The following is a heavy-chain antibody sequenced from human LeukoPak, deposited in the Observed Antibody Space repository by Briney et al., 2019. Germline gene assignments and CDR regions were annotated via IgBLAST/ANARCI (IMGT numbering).Heavy chain of an antibody. Sequence: TTSETLSLTCTVSGGSISSYYWSWIRQPPGKGLEWIGYIYYSGSTNDIPSLKSRVTISLDTSKNQFSLKLSSVTAADTAVYYCARSGSSSQYYYYYYMDVWGKGTTVTVSS. CDR2: IYYSGST. D-gene: IGHD6-6*01. CDR3: ARSGSSSQYYYYYYMDV. CDR1: GGSISSYY. V-gene: IGHV4-59*01. J-gene: IGHJ6*03.